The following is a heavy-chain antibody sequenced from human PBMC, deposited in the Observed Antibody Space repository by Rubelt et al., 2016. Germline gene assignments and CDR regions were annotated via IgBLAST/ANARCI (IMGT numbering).Heavy chain of an antibody. J-gene: IGHJ4*02. Sequence: QVQLQESGPGLVKPSETLSLTCTVSGGSISSYYWSWIRQPPGKGLEWIGSIYYSGSTYYNPSLKSRVTIPVETSKNQFSLKLSSVTAADTAVYYCARLGYSSGWTILDYWGQGTLVTVSS. CDR2: IYYSGST. V-gene: IGHV4-59*04. D-gene: IGHD6-19*01. CDR3: ARLGYSSGWTILDY. CDR1: GGSISSYY.